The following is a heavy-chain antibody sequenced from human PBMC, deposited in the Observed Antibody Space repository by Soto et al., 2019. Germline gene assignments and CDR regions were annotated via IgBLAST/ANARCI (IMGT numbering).Heavy chain of an antibody. CDR2: FDPEDGET. J-gene: IGHJ4*02. Sequence: ASVKVSCKVSGYTLTELSMHWVRQAPGKGLEWMGGFDPEDGETIYAQKFQGRVTMTEDTSTDTAYMELSSLGSEDMAVYYCATERYYYGSGSYFSFDYWGQGTLVTVSS. D-gene: IGHD3-10*01. V-gene: IGHV1-24*01. CDR1: GYTLTELS. CDR3: ATERYYYGSGSYFSFDY.